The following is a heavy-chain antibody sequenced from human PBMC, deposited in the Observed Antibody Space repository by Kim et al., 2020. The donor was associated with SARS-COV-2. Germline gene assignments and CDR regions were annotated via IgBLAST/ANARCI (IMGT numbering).Heavy chain of an antibody. CDR2: ISGSGGST. D-gene: IGHD3-22*01. CDR1: GFTFSSYA. V-gene: IGHV3-23*01. Sequence: GGSLRLSCAASGFTFSSYAMSWVRQAPGKGLEWVSAISGSGGSTYYADSVKGRFTISRDNSKNTLYLQMNSLRAEDTAVYYCAKVPYDSSGAYIDYWGPGTLVTVSS. J-gene: IGHJ4*02. CDR3: AKVPYDSSGAYIDY.